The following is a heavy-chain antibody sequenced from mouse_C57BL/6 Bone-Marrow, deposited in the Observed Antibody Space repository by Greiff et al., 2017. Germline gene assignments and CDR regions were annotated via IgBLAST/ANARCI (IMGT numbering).Heavy chain of an antibody. J-gene: IGHJ4*01. Sequence: VQLQQPGAELVKPGASVKLSCKASGYTFTSYWMQWVKQRPGQGLEWIGEIDPSDSYTNYNQKFKGKATLTVDTSSSTAYMQLSSLTSEDSAVYYCAREGLLRSLAMGYWGQGTSVTVPS. D-gene: IGHD1-1*01. V-gene: IGHV1-50*01. CDR3: AREGLLRSLAMGY. CDR1: GYTFTSYW. CDR2: IDPSDSYT.